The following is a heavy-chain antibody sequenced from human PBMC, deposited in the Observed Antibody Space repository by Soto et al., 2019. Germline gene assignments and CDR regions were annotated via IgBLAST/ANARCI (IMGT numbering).Heavy chain of an antibody. CDR1: GFTFSDYY. V-gene: IGHV3-11*01. Sequence: LRLSCAASGFTFSDYYMSWIRQAPGKGLEWVSYISSSGSTIYYADSVKGRFTISRDNAKNSLYLQMNSLRAEDTAVYYCARDPRYSSSWTKYYYYYYMDVWGKGTTVTVSS. J-gene: IGHJ6*03. CDR3: ARDPRYSSSWTKYYYYYYMDV. CDR2: ISSSGSTI. D-gene: IGHD6-13*01.